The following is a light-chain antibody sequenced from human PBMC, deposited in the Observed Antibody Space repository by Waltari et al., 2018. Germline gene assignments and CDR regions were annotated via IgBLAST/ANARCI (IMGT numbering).Light chain of an antibody. Sequence: YDLTQPLSVSVSPGQTATITCSGDVLAEKYVRWFQQKPGQAPTLILYKDTERPSGIPERFSGSSSGSTVTLTIRGDLLEDEADYHCHAAADNNWFFGGGTKLTVL. CDR3: HAAADNNWF. V-gene: IGLV3-27*01. CDR1: VLAEKY. CDR2: KDT. J-gene: IGLJ2*01.